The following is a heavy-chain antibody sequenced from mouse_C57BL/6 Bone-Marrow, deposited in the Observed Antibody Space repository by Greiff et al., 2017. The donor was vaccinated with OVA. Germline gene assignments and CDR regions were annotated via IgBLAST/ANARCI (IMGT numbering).Heavy chain of an antibody. D-gene: IGHD1-1*01. Sequence: VQLQQSGPVLVKPGASVKMSCKASGYTFTDYYMNWVKQSPGKSLEWIGVINPYNGGTSYNQKFKGKATLTVDKSSSTAYMELNSLTTEDSAVYDCARGGTTVVATDAMDYWGQGTSVAVSA. V-gene: IGHV1-19*01. CDR1: GYTFTDYY. CDR2: INPYNGGT. CDR3: ARGGTTVVATDAMDY. J-gene: IGHJ4*01.